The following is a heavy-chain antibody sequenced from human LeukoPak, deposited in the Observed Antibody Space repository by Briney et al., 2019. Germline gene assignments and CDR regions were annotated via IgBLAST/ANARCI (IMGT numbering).Heavy chain of an antibody. D-gene: IGHD5-12*01. CDR2: IYYSGST. Sequence: SETLSLTCAVYGGSFSGYYWSWIRQPPGRGLEWIGYIYYSGSTNYNPSLKSRVTISVDTTKNQFSLKLSSVTAADTAVYYCARAEKGRGYSGYDYFGLVYFDYWGQGTLVTVSS. CDR1: GGSFSGYY. V-gene: IGHV4-59*01. J-gene: IGHJ4*02. CDR3: ARAEKGRGYSGYDYFGLVYFDY.